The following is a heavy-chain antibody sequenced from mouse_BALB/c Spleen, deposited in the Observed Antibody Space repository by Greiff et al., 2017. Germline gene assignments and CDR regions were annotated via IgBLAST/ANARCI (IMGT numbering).Heavy chain of an antibody. J-gene: IGHJ3*01. V-gene: IGHV5-9-4*01. D-gene: IGHD2-4*01. CDR2: ISSGGSYT. Sequence: EVQRVESGGGLVKPGGSLKLSCAASGFTFSSYAMSWVRQSPEKRLEWVAEISSGGSYTYYPDTVTGRFTISRDNAKNTLYLEMSSLRSEDTAMYYCARGDDYDGAWFAYWGEGTLVTVSA. CDR3: ARGDDYDGAWFAY. CDR1: GFTFSSYA.